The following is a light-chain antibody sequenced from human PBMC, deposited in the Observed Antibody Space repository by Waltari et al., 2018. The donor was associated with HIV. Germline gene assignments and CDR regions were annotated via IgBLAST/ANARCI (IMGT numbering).Light chain of an antibody. CDR1: QSVSSN. CDR3: QQYNNWPRT. CDR2: GAS. J-gene: IGKJ1*01. V-gene: IGKV3-15*01. Sequence: VMTQSPAPLSVLPGESATPSCRASQSVSSNLAWYRQKPGQAPSLLIYGASTRATGIPARFSGSGSGTEFTLTISSRQSEDFTIYYCQQYNNWPRTFGQGTKVEIK.